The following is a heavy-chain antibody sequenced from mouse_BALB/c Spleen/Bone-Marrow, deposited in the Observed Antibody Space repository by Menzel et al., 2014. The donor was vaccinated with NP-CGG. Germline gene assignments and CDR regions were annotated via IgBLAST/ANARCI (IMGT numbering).Heavy chain of an antibody. V-gene: IGHV1-31*01. CDR3: AREGYGSSYGFAY. D-gene: IGHD1-1*01. J-gene: IGHJ3*01. CDR2: INPYNGGS. Sequence: EVQLQQSGPELVKPGAPMKISCKASGYSFAGYTMNWVKQSHGKNLGWIGLINPYNGGSSYNQKFKGKATLTVDKSSSTAYMELLSLTSEDSAVYYCAREGYGSSYGFAYWGQGTLVTVSA. CDR1: GYSFAGYT.